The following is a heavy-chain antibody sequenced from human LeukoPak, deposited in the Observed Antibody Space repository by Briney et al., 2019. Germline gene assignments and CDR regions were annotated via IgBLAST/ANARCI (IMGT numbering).Heavy chain of an antibody. Sequence: ASVKVSCKASGYTFTGYYMHWVRQVPGQALEWMGWINPNSGGTNYAQKFQGRVTMTRDTSITTAYMELRSLRSDDTAVYYCARNWYYYDSSGYSESAAFDYWGQGTLVTVSS. J-gene: IGHJ4*02. CDR2: INPNSGGT. D-gene: IGHD3-22*01. CDR3: ARNWYYYDSSGYSESAAFDY. CDR1: GYTFTGYY. V-gene: IGHV1-2*02.